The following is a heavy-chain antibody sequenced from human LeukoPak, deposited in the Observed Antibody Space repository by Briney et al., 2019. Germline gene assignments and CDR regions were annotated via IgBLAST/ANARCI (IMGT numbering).Heavy chain of an antibody. V-gene: IGHV1-18*01. J-gene: IGHJ1*01. CDR3: ARVVGATIFAEYFQH. Sequence: PVASVKVSCKASGYTFTSYGISWVRQAPGQGLEWMGWISAYNGNTNYAQKLQGRVTMTTDTSTSTAYMELRSLRSDDTAVYYCARVVGATIFAEYFQHWGQGTLVTVSS. D-gene: IGHD1-26*01. CDR2: ISAYNGNT. CDR1: GYTFTSYG.